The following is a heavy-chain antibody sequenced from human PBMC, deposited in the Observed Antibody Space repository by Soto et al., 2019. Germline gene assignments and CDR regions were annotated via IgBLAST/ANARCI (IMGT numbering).Heavy chain of an antibody. J-gene: IGHJ6*02. V-gene: IGHV3-23*01. CDR2: ISGRGDRM. D-gene: IGHD2-2*01. CDR3: TTDIVLVPAANQGYYYYGMDV. Sequence: MRLILQAQGKGLEWVSAISGRGDRMYYADSVKGRFTISRDDSKNTLYLQMNSLKTEDTAVYYCTTDIVLVPAANQGYYYYGMDVWGQGTTVTVSS.